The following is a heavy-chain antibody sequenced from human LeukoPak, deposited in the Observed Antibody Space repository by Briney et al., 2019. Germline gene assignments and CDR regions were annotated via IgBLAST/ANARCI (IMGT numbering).Heavy chain of an antibody. D-gene: IGHD6-19*01. J-gene: IGHJ1*01. V-gene: IGHV4-30-2*01. CDR2: IYHSGST. Sequence: SETLSLTCAVSGGSISSGGYSWSWIRQPPGKGLEWIGYIYHSGSTYYNPSLKSRVTISVDRSKNQFSLKLSSVAAADTAVYYCASRGSGWHERDEYFQHWGQGTLVTVSS. CDR1: GGSISSGGYS. CDR3: ASRGSGWHERDEYFQH.